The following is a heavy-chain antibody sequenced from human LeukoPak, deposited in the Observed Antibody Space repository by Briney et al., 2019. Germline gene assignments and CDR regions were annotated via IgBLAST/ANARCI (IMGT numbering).Heavy chain of an antibody. CDR1: RFTFRSYS. CDR2: IWYDGSHK. CDR3: ARDRGSSGYYSDY. J-gene: IGHJ4*02. D-gene: IGHD3-22*01. V-gene: IGHV3-33*01. Sequence: AGGSLRLSCAASRFTFRSYSMHCVRQAPGKRLEWVALIWYDGSHKYYADSVKGRFTISRDNSKNTLYLQMDSLRAEDTAVYYCARDRGSSGYYSDYWGQGTLVTVSS.